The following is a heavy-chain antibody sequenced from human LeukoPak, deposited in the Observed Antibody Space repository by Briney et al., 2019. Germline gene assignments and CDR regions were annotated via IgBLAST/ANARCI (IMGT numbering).Heavy chain of an antibody. CDR2: ISSSSSYI. Sequence: KSGGSLRLSCAASGFTFSSYSMNWVRQAPGKGLEWVSSISSSSSYIYYADSVKGRFTISRDKSHNTLYLQMNSLRPEDTAVYYCVRDFEWGFDYWGQGILVTVSS. CDR1: GFTFSSYS. D-gene: IGHD7-27*01. CDR3: VRDFEWGFDY. V-gene: IGHV3-21*01. J-gene: IGHJ4*02.